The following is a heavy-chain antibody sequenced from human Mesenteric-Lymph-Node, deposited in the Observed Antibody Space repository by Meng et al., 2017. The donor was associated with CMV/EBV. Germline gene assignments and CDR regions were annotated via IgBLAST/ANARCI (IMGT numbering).Heavy chain of an antibody. CDR3: AKVAYGDYEIDY. Sequence: GESLMISCAASGFTFSSYGMHWVRQAPGKGLEWVAFIRYDGSHKFYADSVKGRFTISRDNSKNTLYLQLNSLRPEDTALYYCAKVAYGDYEIDYWGQGTLVTVSS. CDR1: GFTFSSYG. D-gene: IGHD4-17*01. V-gene: IGHV3-30*02. CDR2: IRYDGSHK. J-gene: IGHJ4*02.